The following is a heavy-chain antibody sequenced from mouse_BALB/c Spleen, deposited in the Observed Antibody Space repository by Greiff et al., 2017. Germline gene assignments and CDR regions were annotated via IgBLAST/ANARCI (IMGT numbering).Heavy chain of an antibody. J-gene: IGHJ4*01. D-gene: IGHD3-3*01. Sequence: VKLMESGPELVKPGASVRISCKASGYTFTSYYIHWVKQRPGQGLEWIGWIYPGNVNTKYNEKFKGKATLTADKSSSTAYMQLSSLTSEDSAVYFCAREGDVEAMDYWGQGTSVTVSS. CDR2: IYPGNVNT. CDR1: GYTFTSYY. CDR3: AREGDVEAMDY. V-gene: IGHV1S56*01.